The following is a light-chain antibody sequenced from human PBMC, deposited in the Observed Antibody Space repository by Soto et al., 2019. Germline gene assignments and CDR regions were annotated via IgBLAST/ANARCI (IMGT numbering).Light chain of an antibody. CDR2: SAS. Sequence: EIVLTQSPATLSLSAGERATLSCRPSQILSPSYLAWYQHKPGQGPRLLIFSASSRATGVPDRFSGRGSGKYFTFSISRLDPEDSSYYYCYPYGLCPYGFGRGTHLEI. CDR1: QILSPSY. J-gene: IGKJ2*01. CDR3: YPYGLCPYG. V-gene: IGKV3-20*01.